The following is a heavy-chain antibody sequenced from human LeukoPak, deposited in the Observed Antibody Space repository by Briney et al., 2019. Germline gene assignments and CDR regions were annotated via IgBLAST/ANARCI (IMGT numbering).Heavy chain of an antibody. Sequence: GGSLRLSCAASGFTFNSYGMHWVRQAPGKGLEWVAFIRYDGSNRYYADSVKGRFTISRDNFKNTLYLQMNSLRAEDTAVYYCAREGQYYYYMDVWGKGTTVTVSS. J-gene: IGHJ6*03. CDR1: GFTFNSYG. V-gene: IGHV3-30*02. D-gene: IGHD1-26*01. CDR3: AREGQYYYYMDV. CDR2: IRYDGSNR.